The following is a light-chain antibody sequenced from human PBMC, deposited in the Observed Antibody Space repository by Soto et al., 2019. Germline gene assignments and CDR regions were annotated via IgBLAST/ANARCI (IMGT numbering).Light chain of an antibody. V-gene: IGKV3D-15*01. CDR1: QSVRSN. J-gene: IGKJ4*01. Sequence: EIIMTQSPATLSVFPGDRATLSCRVSQSVRSNLAWYQQKPGQAPRLLIYGASTSATGIPARFSGSGSGTEFTLTISSLQSEDFGVYYCQQYDNWPPITFGGGTKVEIK. CDR2: GAS. CDR3: QQYDNWPPIT.